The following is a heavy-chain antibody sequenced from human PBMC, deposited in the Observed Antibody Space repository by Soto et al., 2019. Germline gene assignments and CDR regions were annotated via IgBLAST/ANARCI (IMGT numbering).Heavy chain of an antibody. Sequence: GGSLRLSCAASGFTVSSNYMSWVRQAPGKGLEWVLVIFTGGSTYYADSVKGRFTISRHSSMNTVYLQMDSLRAEDTAVYYCARDRQSSGWLDAFDIWGQGTMVTVSS. CDR3: ARDRQSSGWLDAFDI. CDR1: GFTVSSNY. CDR2: IFTGGST. D-gene: IGHD6-19*01. J-gene: IGHJ3*02. V-gene: IGHV3-53*04.